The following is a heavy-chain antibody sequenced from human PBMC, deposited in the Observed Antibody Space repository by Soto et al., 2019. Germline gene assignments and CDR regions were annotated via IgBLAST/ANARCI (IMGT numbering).Heavy chain of an antibody. V-gene: IGHV3-9*01. CDR2: ISWNSGSI. J-gene: IGHJ4*02. Sequence: EVQLVESGGGLVQPGRSLRLSCAASGFTFDDYAMHWVRPAPGKGLEWVSGISWNSGSIGYADSVKGRFTISRDNAKNSLYLQMNSLRAEDTALYYCAKDIGQLRLGVDYWGQGTLVTVSS. CDR3: AKDIGQLRLGVDY. D-gene: IGHD3-16*01. CDR1: GFTFDDYA.